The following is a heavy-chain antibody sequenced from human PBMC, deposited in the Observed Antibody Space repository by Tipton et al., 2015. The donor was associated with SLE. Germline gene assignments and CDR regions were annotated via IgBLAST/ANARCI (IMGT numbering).Heavy chain of an antibody. Sequence: TLSLTCTVSGASISTGGYYWSWIRQHPGKGLEWIGYIYFTGSTYYNPSLKSRVTISLDTSKNQFSLKLSSVTAADTAVYYCARGNIVASSFDYWGQGTLVTVSS. J-gene: IGHJ4*02. CDR3: ARGNIVASSFDY. CDR1: GASISTGGYY. CDR2: IYFTGST. D-gene: IGHD5-12*01. V-gene: IGHV4-31*03.